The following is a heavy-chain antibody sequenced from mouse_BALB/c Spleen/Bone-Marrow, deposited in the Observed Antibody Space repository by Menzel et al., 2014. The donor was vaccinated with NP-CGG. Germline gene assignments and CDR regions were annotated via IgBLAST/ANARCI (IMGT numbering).Heavy chain of an antibody. CDR3: TRDGKGNYDCAMDY. D-gene: IGHD2-1*01. V-gene: IGHV5-6-4*01. Sequence: EVKVVESGGGLVKPGGSLKLSCAASGFTFSSYTMSWVRQTPEKRLEWVATISSGGSYTYYPDSVKGRFTISRDNAKSTLYLQMSSLKSEDTAMYYCTRDGKGNYDCAMDYWGQGTSVTVSS. J-gene: IGHJ4*01. CDR2: ISSGGSYT. CDR1: GFTFSSYT.